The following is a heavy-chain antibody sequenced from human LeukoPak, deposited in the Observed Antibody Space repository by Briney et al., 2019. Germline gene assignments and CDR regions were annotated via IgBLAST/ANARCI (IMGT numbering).Heavy chain of an antibody. Sequence: SETLPLTCTVSGGSISSSSYYWGWIRQPPGKGLEWIGSIYYSGSTYYNPSLKSRVTISVDTSKNQFSLKLSSVTAADTAVYYCARGDWFDPWGQGTLVTVSS. V-gene: IGHV4-39*01. J-gene: IGHJ5*02. CDR2: IYYSGST. CDR1: GGSISSSSYY. CDR3: ARGDWFDP.